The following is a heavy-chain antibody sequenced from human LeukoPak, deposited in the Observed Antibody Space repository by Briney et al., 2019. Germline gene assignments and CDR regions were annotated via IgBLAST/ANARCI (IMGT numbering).Heavy chain of an antibody. CDR2: INHSGST. D-gene: IGHD3-10*01. CDR3: ARGRGVRGVYFDY. CDR1: GGSFSGYY. J-gene: IGHJ4*02. V-gene: IGHV4-34*01. Sequence: NPSETLSLTCAVYGGSFSGYYWSWIRQPPGKGLEWIGEINHSGSTNYNPSLKSRVTISVDTSKNQFSLKLSSVTAAETAVYYCARGRGVRGVYFDYWGQGTLVTVSS.